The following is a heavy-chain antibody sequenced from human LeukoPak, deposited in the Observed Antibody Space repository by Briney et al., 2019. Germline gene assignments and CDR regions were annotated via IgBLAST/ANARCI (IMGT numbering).Heavy chain of an antibody. Sequence: SETLSLTCAVSGYSISSGYYWGWIRQPPGKGLEWIGSIYHSGSTYYNPSLKSRVTISVDTSKNQFFLKLSSVTAADTAVYYCARFRRVGAGDYWGQGTLVTVSS. CDR2: IYHSGST. J-gene: IGHJ4*02. CDR1: GYSISSGYY. V-gene: IGHV4-38-2*01. CDR3: ARFRRVGAGDY. D-gene: IGHD3-16*01.